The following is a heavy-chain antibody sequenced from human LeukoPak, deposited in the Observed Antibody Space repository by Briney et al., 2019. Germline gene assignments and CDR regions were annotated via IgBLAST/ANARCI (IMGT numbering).Heavy chain of an antibody. CDR1: GGSFSGYY. D-gene: IGHD3-22*01. J-gene: IGHJ4*02. CDR2: INHSGST. Sequence: SETLSLTCAVYGGSFSGYYWSWIRQPPGKGPEWIGEINHSGSTNYNPSLKSRVTISVDTSKNQFSLKLSSVTAADTAVYYCASPSPRGNYDSSGYYYYFDYWGQGTLVTVSS. V-gene: IGHV4-34*01. CDR3: ASPSPRGNYDSSGYYYYFDY.